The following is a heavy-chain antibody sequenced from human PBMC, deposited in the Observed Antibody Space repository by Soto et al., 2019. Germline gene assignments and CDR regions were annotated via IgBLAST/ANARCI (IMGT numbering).Heavy chain of an antibody. J-gene: IGHJ6*03. CDR2: IYYSGST. CDR3: KLFISAVAGSIRVSYHFLDF. CDR1: GGYIRSYY. D-gene: IGHD6-19*01. Sequence: PSQTKRHPWTVAGGYIRSYYWSWIRQQQGKGLEWIGDIYYSGSTNYNPSLKRRVTISVDTSKKKFSLKLRSVTGEDTAEKRCKLFISAVAGSIRVSYHFLDFLGKGTTVTVSS. V-gene: IGHV4-59*01.